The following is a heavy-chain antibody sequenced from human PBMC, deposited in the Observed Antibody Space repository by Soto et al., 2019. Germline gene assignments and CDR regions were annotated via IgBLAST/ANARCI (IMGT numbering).Heavy chain of an antibody. V-gene: IGHV4-59*01. CDR3: ARAGAATLSDY. D-gene: IGHD2-15*01. J-gene: IGHJ4*02. CDR1: GCSISNYY. Sequence: QVQLPESGPGLVKASETLSLTCTVSGCSISNYYCSWIRQPPGKGLEWIGYIYYSGSTNYNPSLKSRVTITVDTSKNQFSLNLSSVTAADTAVYYCARAGAATLSDYWGQGTLVTVSS. CDR2: IYYSGST.